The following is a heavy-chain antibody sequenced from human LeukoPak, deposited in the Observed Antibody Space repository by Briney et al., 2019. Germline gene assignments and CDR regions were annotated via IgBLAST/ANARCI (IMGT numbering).Heavy chain of an antibody. V-gene: IGHV4-39*07. CDR1: GGSISSSIHY. CDR2: IYYNGNS. Sequence: SETLSLICTVSGGSISSSIHYWGWIRQPPGKGLEWIGSIYYNGNSYYNQSLKSRVTISLDTSKNQLSLILNSVTAADTAVYYCARSTFVGHFDYWGQGTLVTVSS. J-gene: IGHJ4*02. D-gene: IGHD3-10*01. CDR3: ARSTFVGHFDY.